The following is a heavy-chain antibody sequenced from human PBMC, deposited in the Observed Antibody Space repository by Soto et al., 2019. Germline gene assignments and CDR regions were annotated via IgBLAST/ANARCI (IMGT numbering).Heavy chain of an antibody. Sequence: GVSLRLSCTASGFTFGDYAMSWVRQAPGKGLEWVGFIRSKAYGGTTEYAASVKGRFTISRDDSKSIAYLQMNSLKTEDTAVYYCTRVYDFWSGYYTVAGMDVWGQGTTVTVSS. V-gene: IGHV3-49*04. D-gene: IGHD3-3*01. CDR2: IRSKAYGGTT. J-gene: IGHJ6*02. CDR3: TRVYDFWSGYYTVAGMDV. CDR1: GFTFGDYA.